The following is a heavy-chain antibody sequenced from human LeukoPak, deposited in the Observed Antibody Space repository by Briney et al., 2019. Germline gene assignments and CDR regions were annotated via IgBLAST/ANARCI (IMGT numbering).Heavy chain of an antibody. CDR2: ISYDGTNK. J-gene: IGHJ4*02. CDR1: GFTFSNYA. CDR3: ARQMATILDGILDY. V-gene: IGHV3-30*04. Sequence: GGSLRLSCAASGFTFSNYAIHWVRQAPGKGLEWVSVISYDGTNKYYADSVKGRFTISRDNSKNTLYLQMNNLKTEDTALYYCARQMATILDGILDYWGQGTLVTVSS. D-gene: IGHD5-24*01.